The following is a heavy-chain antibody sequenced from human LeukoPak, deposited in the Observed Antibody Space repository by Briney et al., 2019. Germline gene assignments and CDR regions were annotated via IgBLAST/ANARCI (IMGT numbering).Heavy chain of an antibody. CDR3: AKSSAAMSYYYYYMDV. Sequence: GGSLRLSCAASGFTFDDYTMHWVRQAPGKGLEWVSLISWDGGSTYYADSVKGRFTISRDNSKNSLYLQMNSLRTEDTALYYCAKSSAAMSYYYYYMDVWGKGTTVTVS. V-gene: IGHV3-43*01. CDR1: GFTFDDYT. J-gene: IGHJ6*03. D-gene: IGHD2-2*01. CDR2: ISWDGGST.